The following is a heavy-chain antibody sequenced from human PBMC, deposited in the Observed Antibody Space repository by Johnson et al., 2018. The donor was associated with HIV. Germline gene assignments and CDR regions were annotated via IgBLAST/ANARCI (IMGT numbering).Heavy chain of an antibody. CDR3: ARAHPFYGGNSEGAFDI. V-gene: IGHV3-30*03. CDR1: GFTFSSYG. J-gene: IGHJ3*02. CDR2: ISYDGSNK. Sequence: QVQLVESGGGVVQPGRSLRLSCAASGFTFSSYGMHWVRQAPGKGLEWVAVISYDGSNKYYADSVKGRFTISRDNSKNTLYLQMNSLRAEDTAVYYCARAHPFYGGNSEGAFDIWGQGTMVTVSS. D-gene: IGHD4-23*01.